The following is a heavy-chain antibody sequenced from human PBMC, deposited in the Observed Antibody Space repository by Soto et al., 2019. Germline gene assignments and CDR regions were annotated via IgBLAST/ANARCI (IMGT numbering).Heavy chain of an antibody. CDR2: VYRTGST. V-gene: IGHV4-4*02. D-gene: IGHD6-13*01. J-gene: IGHJ4*02. Sequence: QVQLQESVPGLVKPSGTLSLTCAVSGGSISTSNWWSWVRQPPGKGLEWVGEVYRTGSTNYNPFLASGLTIPVDKSKHQFSLKPTSVTAADTAVYYCARARATIAAAAIFDCWGQGTLVTVSS. CDR3: ARARATIAAAAIFDC. CDR1: GGSISTSNW.